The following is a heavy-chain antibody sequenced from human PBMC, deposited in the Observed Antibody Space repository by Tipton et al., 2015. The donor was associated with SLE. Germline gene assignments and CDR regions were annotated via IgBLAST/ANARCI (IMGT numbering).Heavy chain of an antibody. J-gene: IGHJ4*02. Sequence: GLVKPSQTLSLTCVISGDSIYSSSATWDWIRQSPSRGLEWLRRTYYRSRWYRDYAVSVKSRITIDPDTSKNQFSVQLNSVTPEDTAMYYCTRDSSLSTGGDYFDDWGQGTLVTVSS. CDR3: TRDSSLSTGGDYFDD. D-gene: IGHD2-15*01. CDR2: TYYRSRWYR. CDR1: GDSIYSSSAT. V-gene: IGHV6-1*01.